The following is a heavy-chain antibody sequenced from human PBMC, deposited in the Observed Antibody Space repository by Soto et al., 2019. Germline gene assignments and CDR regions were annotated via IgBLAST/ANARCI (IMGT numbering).Heavy chain of an antibody. J-gene: IGHJ4*02. CDR3: AQDRGWGVVSPSHDY. CDR2: IRGTGGET. Sequence: EVELLESGGGIVQPGGSLRVSCVASGFTFRNFVMSWVRQAPGKGLEWVSAIRGTGGETFYADSGKGRFTICGDNSKNTLYLQMNSLRDEDTAPYFCAQDRGWGVVSPSHDYWGQGTLVSVSS. D-gene: IGHD2-21*01. V-gene: IGHV3-23*01. CDR1: GFTFRNFV.